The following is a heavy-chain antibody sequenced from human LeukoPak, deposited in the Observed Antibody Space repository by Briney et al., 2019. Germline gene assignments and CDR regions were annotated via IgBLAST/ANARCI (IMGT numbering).Heavy chain of an antibody. V-gene: IGHV1-69*06. CDR1: GGTFSSCA. CDR2: IIPIFGTA. Sequence: PAASVKVSCKASGGTFSSCAISWVRQAPGQGLEWMGGIIPIFGTANYAQKFQGRVTITADKSTSTAYMELSSLRSEDTAVYYCARVFSYGSQRQYYFDYWGQGTLVTVSS. D-gene: IGHD5-18*01. CDR3: ARVFSYGSQRQYYFDY. J-gene: IGHJ4*02.